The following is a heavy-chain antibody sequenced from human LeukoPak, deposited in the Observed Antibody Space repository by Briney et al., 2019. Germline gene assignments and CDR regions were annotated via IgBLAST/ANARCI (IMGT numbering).Heavy chain of an antibody. Sequence: PSETLSLTCTVSGGSISSSSYYWGWIRQPPGKGLEWIGSIYYSGSTYYNPSLKSRVTISVDTSKNQFSLKLSSVTAADTAVYYCAEESSSGYYYPFDYWGQGTLVTVSS. J-gene: IGHJ4*02. CDR1: GGSISSSSYY. V-gene: IGHV4-39*01. D-gene: IGHD3-22*01. CDR2: IYYSGST. CDR3: AEESSSGYYYPFDY.